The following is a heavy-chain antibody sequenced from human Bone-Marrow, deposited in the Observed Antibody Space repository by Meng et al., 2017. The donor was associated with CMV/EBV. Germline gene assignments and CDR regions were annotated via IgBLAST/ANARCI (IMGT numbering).Heavy chain of an antibody. Sequence: GESLKISCAASGFTFSSYTMNWVRQAPGKGLEWVAFIRYDGSNKYYADSVKGRFTISRDNSKNTLYLQMNSLRAEDTAVYYCAKDRVRVGATGDYWGQGTLVTVSS. CDR2: IRYDGSNK. CDR3: AKDRVRVGATGDY. J-gene: IGHJ4*02. D-gene: IGHD1-26*01. CDR1: GFTFSSYT. V-gene: IGHV3-30*02.